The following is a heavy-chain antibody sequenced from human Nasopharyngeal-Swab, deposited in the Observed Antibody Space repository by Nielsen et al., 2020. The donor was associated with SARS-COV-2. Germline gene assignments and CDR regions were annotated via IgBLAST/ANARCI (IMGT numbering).Heavy chain of an antibody. Sequence: SETLSLTCTVSGGSITGYYWSWIRQPPGKGLEWIGNIYYTGSTKYNPSLKSRVTISIDASKYQFSLKLTSVTAADTAVYYCARDRPNYGMDVWGRGTTATVS. CDR1: GGSITGYY. CDR3: ARDRPNYGMDV. J-gene: IGHJ6*02. V-gene: IGHV4-59*01. CDR2: IYYTGST.